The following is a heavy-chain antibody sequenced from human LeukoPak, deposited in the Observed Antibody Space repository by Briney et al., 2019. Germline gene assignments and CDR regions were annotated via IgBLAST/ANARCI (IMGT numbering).Heavy chain of an antibody. V-gene: IGHV1-2*02. CDR3: ARSGRGTYYYFDL. J-gene: IGHJ4*02. Sequence: ASVKVSCKASGYTFTGYYMHWVRQAPGQGLEWMGWISPTSGGTNYAQKFQGRVTMTRDTSISTAYMELSRLRSDDTAVYYCARSGRGTYYYFDLWGQGTLVTVSS. CDR1: GYTFTGYY. CDR2: ISPTSGGT. D-gene: IGHD1-26*01.